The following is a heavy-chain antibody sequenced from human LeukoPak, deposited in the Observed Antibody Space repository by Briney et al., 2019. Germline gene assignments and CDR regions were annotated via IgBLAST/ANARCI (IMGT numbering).Heavy chain of an antibody. J-gene: IGHJ5*02. CDR1: GYTFTKYL. D-gene: IGHD2-21*01. V-gene: IGHV1-46*01. CDR2: INPQGDIT. Sequence: GASVKVSCKTSGYTFTKYLIHWVRQAPGQGLEWMGTINPQGDITNYAQRFQGRITLTEDTSTCTVYMELSSLTSEDTAVYYCARPSYCVADNCGYWLDPWGPGTLVTVSS. CDR3: ARPSYCVADNCGYWLDP.